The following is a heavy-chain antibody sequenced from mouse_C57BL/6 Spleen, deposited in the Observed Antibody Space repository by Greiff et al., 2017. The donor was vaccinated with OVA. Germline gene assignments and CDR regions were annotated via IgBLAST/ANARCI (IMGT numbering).Heavy chain of an antibody. D-gene: IGHD1-1*01. CDR3: ARRVPLNYYGSSYCDV. CDR2: IDPSDSYT. V-gene: IGHV1-69*01. CDR1: GYTFTSYW. Sequence: QVQLKQPGAELVMPGASVKLSCKASGYTFTSYWMHWVKQRPGQGLEWIGEIDPSDSYTNYNQKFKGKSTLTVDKSSSTAYMQLSSLTSEDSAVYYCARRVPLNYYGSSYCDVWGTGTTVTVSS. J-gene: IGHJ1*03.